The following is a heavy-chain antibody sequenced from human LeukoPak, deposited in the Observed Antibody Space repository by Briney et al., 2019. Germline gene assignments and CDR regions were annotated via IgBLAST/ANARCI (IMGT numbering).Heavy chain of an antibody. CDR1: GFTVSSYY. CDR2: ISGSGDRT. CDR3: ATVMRIVAAPTPFDH. D-gene: IGHD4-23*01. Sequence: GGSLKVSCAASGFTVSSYYMSWVRQAPGKGLEWVSAISGSGDRTYYPHSVKGRFTITRDNSKNTLYMQMNSLRAEDTAVYYCATVMRIVAAPTPFDHWGQGTLVTASS. V-gene: IGHV3-23*01. J-gene: IGHJ4*02.